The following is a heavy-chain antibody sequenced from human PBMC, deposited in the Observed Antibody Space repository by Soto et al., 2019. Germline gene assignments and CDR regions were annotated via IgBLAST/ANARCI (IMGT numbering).Heavy chain of an antibody. D-gene: IGHD4-17*01. CDR1: GYTFTGYS. V-gene: IGHV1-2*04. J-gene: IGHJ6*02. CDR3: ARDNTVNYGMDV. Sequence: ASVKVSCKASGYTFTGYSMHWVRQAPGQGLEWMGWINPNSGGTNYAQKSQGWVTRTRDTSISTAYMELSRLRSDATAVYYCARDNTVNYGMDVWGQGTTVTVSS. CDR2: INPNSGGT.